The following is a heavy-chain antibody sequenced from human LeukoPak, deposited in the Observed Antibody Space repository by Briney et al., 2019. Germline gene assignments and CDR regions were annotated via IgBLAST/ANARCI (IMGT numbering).Heavy chain of an antibody. CDR3: ARDLIGQLRHPVDC. D-gene: IGHD6-6*01. CDR1: GFTFSSYE. CDR2: ISSSGSTI. V-gene: IGHV3-48*03. J-gene: IGHJ4*02. Sequence: PGGSLRLSCAASGFTFSSYEMNWVRQAPGKGLEWVSYISSSGSTIYYADSVKGRFTISRDNAKNSLYLQMNSLRAEDTAVYFCARDLIGQLRHPVDCWGQGVLVTVSS.